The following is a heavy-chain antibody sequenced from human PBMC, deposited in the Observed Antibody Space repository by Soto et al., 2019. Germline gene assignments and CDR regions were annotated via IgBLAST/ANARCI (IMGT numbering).Heavy chain of an antibody. CDR1: GFTFSSYG. J-gene: IGHJ6*02. CDR3: AKEMDIVVVPAARHYYYYGMDV. Sequence: GGSLRLSCAASGFTFSSYGMHWVRQAPGKGLEWVAVISYDGSNKYYADSVKGRFTISRDNSKNTLYLQMNSLRAEDTAVYYCAKEMDIVVVPAARHYYYYGMDVWGQGTTVTVSS. D-gene: IGHD2-2*03. CDR2: ISYDGSNK. V-gene: IGHV3-30*18.